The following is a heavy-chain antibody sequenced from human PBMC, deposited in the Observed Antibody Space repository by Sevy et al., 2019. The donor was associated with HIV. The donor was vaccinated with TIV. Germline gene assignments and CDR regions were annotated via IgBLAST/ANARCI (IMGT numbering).Heavy chain of an antibody. Sequence: GGSLRLSCAASGFTFSDHYMDWVRQAPGKGLEWVGRSRKKANSYSTEYAASVKGRFTTSRDDSKKSLYLHMNSLKTEDKAVYYCVWLSYTSSWNFDYWGQGTLVTVSS. CDR1: GFTFSDHY. CDR2: SRKKANSYST. D-gene: IGHD6-13*01. J-gene: IGHJ4*02. CDR3: VWLSYTSSWNFDY. V-gene: IGHV3-72*01.